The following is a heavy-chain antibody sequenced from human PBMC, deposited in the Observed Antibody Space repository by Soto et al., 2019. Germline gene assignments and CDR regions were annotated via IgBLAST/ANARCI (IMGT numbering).Heavy chain of an antibody. D-gene: IGHD6-25*01. V-gene: IGHV3-11*01. CDR1: KFTFRDYY. CDR2: ISSSGSAT. CDR3: VREGSSGLFDL. J-gene: IGHJ4*02. Sequence: PAGSLRLSCAAAKFTFRDYYISWIRQAPGKGLEWLSYISSSGSATYYADSVKGRFTISRDNANNSIYLQLTNLGADDTCVYYCVREGSSGLFDLWGQGALVTVSS.